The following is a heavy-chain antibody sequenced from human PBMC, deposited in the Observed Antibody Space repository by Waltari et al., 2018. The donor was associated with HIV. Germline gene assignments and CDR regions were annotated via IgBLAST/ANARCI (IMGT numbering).Heavy chain of an antibody. CDR2: INHSGNT. V-gene: IGHV4-34*01. CDR3: ARGSSAPYGDRYWYFDL. CDR1: GGSFSVYY. D-gene: IGHD4-17*01. J-gene: IGHJ2*01. Sequence: QVQLQQWGAGLLKPSETLSLTCAVYGGSFSVYYWSWIRQPPGKGLEWIGEINHSGNTNHNPSLKSRVTISVDTSKNQFSLKLSSVTAADTAVYYCARGSSAPYGDRYWYFDLWGRGTLVTVSS.